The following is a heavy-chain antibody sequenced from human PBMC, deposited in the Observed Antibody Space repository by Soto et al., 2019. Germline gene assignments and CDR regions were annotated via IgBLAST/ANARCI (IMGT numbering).Heavy chain of an antibody. CDR3: AVGGWGTDGFDY. CDR1: GYSFTSYW. J-gene: IGHJ4*02. D-gene: IGHD6-19*01. CDR2: IDPSDSYT. V-gene: IGHV5-10-1*01. Sequence: GESLKISCKGSGYSFTSYWISWVRQMPGKGLEWMGRIDPSDSYTNYSPSFQGHVTISADKSISTAYLQWSSLKASDTAMYYCAVGGWGTDGFDYWGQGNLVTVSS.